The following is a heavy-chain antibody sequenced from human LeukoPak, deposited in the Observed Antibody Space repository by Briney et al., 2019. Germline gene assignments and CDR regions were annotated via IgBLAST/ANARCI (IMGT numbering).Heavy chain of an antibody. D-gene: IGHD6-13*01. Sequence: SETLSLTCTVSGGSISSSSYCWGWIRQPPGKGLEWIGSIYYSGSTYYNPSLKSRVTISVDTSKNQFSLKLSSVTAADTAVYYCARGGYCSSWYPNYYYYYMDVWGKGTTVTVSS. CDR3: ARGGYCSSWYPNYYYYYMDV. J-gene: IGHJ6*03. V-gene: IGHV4-39*01. CDR1: GGSISSSSYC. CDR2: IYYSGST.